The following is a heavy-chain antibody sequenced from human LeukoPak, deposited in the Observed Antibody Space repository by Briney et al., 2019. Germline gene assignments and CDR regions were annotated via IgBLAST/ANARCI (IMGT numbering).Heavy chain of an antibody. CDR3: ARDLGYCTSTSCYSLYGMDV. D-gene: IGHD2-2*02. Sequence: GGSLRLPCAASGFTFSSYEMNWVRQAPGKGLEWVSYISSSGSTIYYADSVKGRFTISRDNAKNSLYLQMNSLRAEDTAVYYCARDLGYCTSTSCYSLYGMDVWGKGTTVTVSS. CDR2: ISSSGSTI. J-gene: IGHJ6*04. V-gene: IGHV3-48*03. CDR1: GFTFSSYE.